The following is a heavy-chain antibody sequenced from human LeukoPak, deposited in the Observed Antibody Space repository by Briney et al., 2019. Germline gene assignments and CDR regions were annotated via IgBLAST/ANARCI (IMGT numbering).Heavy chain of an antibody. J-gene: IGHJ4*02. CDR1: GGSISTYY. CDR2: IYSSGST. CDR3: ARHGSGRRTFGY. D-gene: IGHD3-3*01. Sequence: PSETLSLTCTVSGGSISTYYWSWIRQPPGKGLEWIGYIYSSGSTNYNPSLKSRVAISVDTSKNQFSLKLSSVTAADTAVYYCARHGSGRRTFGYWGQGTLVTVSS. V-gene: IGHV4-59*08.